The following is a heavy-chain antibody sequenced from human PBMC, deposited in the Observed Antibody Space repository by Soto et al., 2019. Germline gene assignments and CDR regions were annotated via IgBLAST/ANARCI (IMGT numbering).Heavy chain of an antibody. Sequence: LQESGPGLVKPSETLSLTYSVFGDSISSRSYYWAWIRRPPGMGLEWIASISYTGNTYYNPSLTSRAAISGDTSKNQFSLKLSFVTAADTAVYYCARFSWYDGDSITNYYMDFWGNGATVTVSS. D-gene: IGHD6-13*01. J-gene: IGHJ6*03. V-gene: IGHV4-39*01. CDR2: ISYTGNT. CDR1: GDSISSRSYY. CDR3: ARFSWYDGDSITNYYMDF.